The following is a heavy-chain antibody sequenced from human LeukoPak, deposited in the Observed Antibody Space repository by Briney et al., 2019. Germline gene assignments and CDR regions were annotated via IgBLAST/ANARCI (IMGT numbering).Heavy chain of an antibody. CDR2: ISAYNGNT. D-gene: IGHD2-2*02. Sequence: GASVKVSCKTSGYTFTSYGISWVRQAPGQGLEWMGWISAYNGNTNYAQKLQGRVTMTTDTSTSTAYMELRSLRSDDTAVYYCAREGYCSNTSCYNAPYYYYMDVWGKGTTVTVSS. V-gene: IGHV1-18*01. CDR1: GYTFTSYG. J-gene: IGHJ6*03. CDR3: AREGYCSNTSCYNAPYYYYMDV.